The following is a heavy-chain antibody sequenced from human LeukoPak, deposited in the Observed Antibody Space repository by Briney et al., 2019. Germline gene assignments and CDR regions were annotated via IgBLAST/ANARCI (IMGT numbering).Heavy chain of an antibody. J-gene: IGHJ4*02. CDR1: GFTFSDYY. V-gene: IGHV3-11*04. D-gene: IGHD2-15*01. CDR2: ISSSGSTI. Sequence: GGSLRLSCAASGFTFSDYYMSWIRQAPGKGLEWVSYISSSGSTIYYADSVNGRFTISRDNAKNSLYLQMNSLRAEDTAVYYCAREAHCSGGSCRIDYWGQGTLVTVSS. CDR3: AREAHCSGGSCRIDY.